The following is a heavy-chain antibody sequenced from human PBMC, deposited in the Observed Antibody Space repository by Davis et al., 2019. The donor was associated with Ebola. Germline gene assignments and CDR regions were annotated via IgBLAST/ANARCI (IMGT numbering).Heavy chain of an antibody. CDR1: GFTFDDYA. V-gene: IGHV3-9*01. J-gene: IGHJ3*02. D-gene: IGHD6-13*01. Sequence: PGGSLRLSCAASGFTFDDYAMHWVRQAPGKGLEWVSGISWKSGSIGYADSVKGRFTISRDNAKNSLYLQMNSLRAEDTALYYCAKGIAAAVHFAFDIWGQGTMVTVSS. CDR3: AKGIAAAVHFAFDI. CDR2: ISWKSGSI.